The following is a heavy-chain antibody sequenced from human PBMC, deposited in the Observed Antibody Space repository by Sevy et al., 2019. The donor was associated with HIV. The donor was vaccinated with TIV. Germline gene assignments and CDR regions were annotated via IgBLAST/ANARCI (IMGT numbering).Heavy chain of an antibody. J-gene: IGHJ6*02. V-gene: IGHV3-23*01. D-gene: IGHD6-13*01. CDR1: GFTLSSYG. Sequence: GGSLRLSCAASGFTLSSYGMSWVRQAPGKGLEWVSAISGSGGSTYYAYSVKGRFTISRDNSKNTLYLQMNSLRAEDTAVYYCAKRGVAAAGPSPHGMDVWGQGPTVTVSS. CDR2: ISGSGGST. CDR3: AKRGVAAAGPSPHGMDV.